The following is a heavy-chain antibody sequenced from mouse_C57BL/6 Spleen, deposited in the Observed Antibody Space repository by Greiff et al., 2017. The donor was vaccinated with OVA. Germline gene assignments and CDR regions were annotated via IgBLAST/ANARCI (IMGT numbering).Heavy chain of an antibody. J-gene: IGHJ3*01. CDR1: GFTFSNYW. D-gene: IGHD3-2*02. V-gene: IGHV6-3*01. CDR2: IRLKSDNYAT. Sequence: EVKLMESGGGLVQPGGSMKLSCVASGFTFSNYWMNWVRQSPEKGLEWVAQIRLKSDNYATHYAESVKGRFTISRDDSKSSVYLQMNNLRAEDTGIYYCTGEGTAQATAYWGQGTLVTVSA. CDR3: TGEGTAQATAY.